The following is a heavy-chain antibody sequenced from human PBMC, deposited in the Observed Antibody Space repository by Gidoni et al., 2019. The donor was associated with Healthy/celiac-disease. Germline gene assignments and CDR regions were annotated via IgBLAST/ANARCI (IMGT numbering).Heavy chain of an antibody. J-gene: IGHJ5*02. CDR1: GGFISSYY. CDR3: ARGRAYSSSLRENWFDP. D-gene: IGHD6-13*01. Sequence: QVQLQEPGPGLVKPSETLSLTCTVSGGFISSYYWRWIRQPPGKGLEWIGYIYYSGSTNYNPSLKSRVTISVDTSKNQFSLKLSSVTAADTAVYYCARGRAYSSSLRENWFDPWGQGTLVTVSS. CDR2: IYYSGST. V-gene: IGHV4-59*01.